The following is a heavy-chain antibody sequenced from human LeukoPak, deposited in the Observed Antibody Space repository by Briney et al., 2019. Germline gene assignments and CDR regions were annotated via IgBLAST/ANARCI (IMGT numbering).Heavy chain of an antibody. CDR2: ISGSGDNT. V-gene: IGHV3-23*01. CDR3: AKGSYYDSSGSFYFDY. Sequence: GGSLRLSCAASGFTFSSYAMSWDRQAPGKGLEWVSGISGSGDNTYYADSVKGRFTISRDNSKNTLYVQVNSLGTEDTAAYYCAKGSYYDSSGSFYFDYWGQGTLVTVSS. CDR1: GFTFSSYA. J-gene: IGHJ4*02. D-gene: IGHD3-22*01.